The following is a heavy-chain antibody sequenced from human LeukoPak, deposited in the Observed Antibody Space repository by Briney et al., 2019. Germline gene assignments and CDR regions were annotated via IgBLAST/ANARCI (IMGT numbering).Heavy chain of an antibody. CDR2: IYHSGST. CDR3: ARGEVGGGNSYFDY. J-gene: IGHJ4*02. Sequence: PSETLSLTCAVSGDSISSSNWWSWVRQPPGKGLEWIGEIYHSGSTNYNPSLKSRVTISVDKSKNQFSLKLSSVTAADTAVYYCARGEVGGGNSYFDYWGQGTLVTVSS. D-gene: IGHD4-23*01. CDR1: GDSISSSNW. V-gene: IGHV4-4*02.